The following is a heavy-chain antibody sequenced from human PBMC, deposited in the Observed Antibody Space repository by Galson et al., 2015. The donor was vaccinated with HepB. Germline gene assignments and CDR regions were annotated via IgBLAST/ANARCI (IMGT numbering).Heavy chain of an antibody. D-gene: IGHD6-19*01. CDR3: AKGLVDGAVAGPILIPRSDYSYGMDV. CDR2: IGSSGDIT. CDR1: GFTFSNYA. Sequence: SLRLSCAASGFTFSNYAMNWVRRAPGKGLAWVSVIGSSGDITYYADSVRGRFTISRDNSKNTLFLQMNSLTAEDTAVYYCAKGLVDGAVAGPILIPRSDYSYGMDVWGQGTTVTVSS. J-gene: IGHJ6*02. V-gene: IGHV3-23*01.